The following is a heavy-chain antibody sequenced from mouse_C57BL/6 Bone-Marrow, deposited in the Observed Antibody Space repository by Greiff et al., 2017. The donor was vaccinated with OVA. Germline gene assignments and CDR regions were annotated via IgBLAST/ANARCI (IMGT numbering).Heavy chain of an antibody. Sequence: VQLQQSGPELVKPGASVKISCKASGYTFTDYYMNWVKQSHGKSLEWIGDINPNNGGTSYNQKFKGKATLTVDKSSSTAYMELRSLTSEDSAVYYCARSDDGYFAWFAYWGQGTLVTVSA. CDR3: ARSDDGYFAWFAY. D-gene: IGHD2-3*01. V-gene: IGHV1-26*01. J-gene: IGHJ3*01. CDR1: GYTFTDYY. CDR2: INPNNGGT.